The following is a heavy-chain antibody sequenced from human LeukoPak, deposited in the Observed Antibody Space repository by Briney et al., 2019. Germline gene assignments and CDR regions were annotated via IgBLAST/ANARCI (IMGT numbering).Heavy chain of an antibody. CDR1: GYTFTSYG. V-gene: IGHV1-18*01. CDR2: ISTYNGNT. J-gene: IGHJ6*02. CDR3: ARYGWFGELTHYYYYGIDV. Sequence: ASVKVSCKASGYTFTSYGISWVRQAPGQGLEWMGWISTYNGNTNYAQKVQGRVTMTTDTSTSTAYMELRSLRSDDTAVYYCARYGWFGELTHYYYYGIDVWGQGTTVTVSS. D-gene: IGHD3-10*01.